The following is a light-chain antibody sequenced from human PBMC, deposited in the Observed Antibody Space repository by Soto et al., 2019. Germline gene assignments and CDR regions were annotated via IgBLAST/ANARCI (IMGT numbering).Light chain of an antibody. CDR1: SSDVGGYNY. CDR2: EVI. J-gene: IGLJ2*01. V-gene: IGLV2-14*01. Sequence: QSVLTQPASVSGSPGQSITISCTGTSSDVGGYNYVSWYQQHPGKAPKLMIYEVINRPSGVSNRFSGSKSGNTASLTISGLQAEDQDDYYCSSYTIINAVVFGGGTKLTVL. CDR3: SSYTIINAVV.